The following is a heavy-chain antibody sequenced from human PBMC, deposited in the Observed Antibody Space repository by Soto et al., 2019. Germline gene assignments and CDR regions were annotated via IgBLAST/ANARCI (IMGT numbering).Heavy chain of an antibody. V-gene: IGHV4-31*03. D-gene: IGHD6-13*01. J-gene: IGHJ6*02. CDR3: ACSGGTDGYYYYGMDV. CDR1: GGSISSGSYY. CDR2: IYYTGSA. Sequence: PSETLSLTCSVSGGSISSGSYYWSWIRQLPGKGLEWIGYIYYTGSAYYNPSLKSRLTISLDTSKSQFSLKLSSVIAADTAVYYCACSGGTDGYYYYGMDVWGPGATVTVSS.